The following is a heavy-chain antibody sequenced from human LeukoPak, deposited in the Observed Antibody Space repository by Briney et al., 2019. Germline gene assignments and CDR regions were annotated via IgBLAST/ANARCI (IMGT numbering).Heavy chain of an antibody. J-gene: IGHJ6*03. CDR1: GDSIGTYY. Sequence: SETLSLTCTVSGDSIGTYYWSWVRQSPGEGLEWIGYIYVTGNRYNPYLQSRVTISVDTSRNQFFLKMSSVTAADTAVYYCARHIGGGIEDMDVWGKGTKVTVSS. V-gene: IGHV4-59*08. CDR3: ARHIGGGIEDMDV. CDR2: IYVTGN. D-gene: IGHD3-16*02.